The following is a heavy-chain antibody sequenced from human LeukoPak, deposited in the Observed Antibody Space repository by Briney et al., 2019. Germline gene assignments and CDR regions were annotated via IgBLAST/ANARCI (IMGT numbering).Heavy chain of an antibody. CDR1: GFSLSTSGMC. D-gene: IGHD3-22*01. J-gene: IGHJ3*02. Sequence: SGPALVKPTQTLTLTCTFSGFSLSTSGMCVSWIRQPPGKALEWLARIDWDDDNYYSTSLKTRLTISKDTSKNQVVLTMTNMDPVDTATYYCARSTSYDTSGYYYTGTRVYDAFHIWGQGTMVTVSS. CDR3: ARSTSYDTSGYYYTGTRVYDAFHI. CDR2: IDWDDDN. V-gene: IGHV2-70*11.